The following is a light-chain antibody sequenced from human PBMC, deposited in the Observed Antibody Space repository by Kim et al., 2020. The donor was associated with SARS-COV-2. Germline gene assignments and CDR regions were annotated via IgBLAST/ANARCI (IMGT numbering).Light chain of an antibody. CDR3: QQCGSSTYT. CDR2: GAS. V-gene: IGKV3-20*01. CDR1: QSVSSSY. J-gene: IGKJ2*01. Sequence: EIVLTQSPGTLSLSPGERATLSCRASQSVSSSYLGWYQQKPGQAPRLLMYGASSRATGIPDRFSGSGSGTDFTLTISRLEPEDFAVYYCQQCGSSTYTFGQGTNLEI.